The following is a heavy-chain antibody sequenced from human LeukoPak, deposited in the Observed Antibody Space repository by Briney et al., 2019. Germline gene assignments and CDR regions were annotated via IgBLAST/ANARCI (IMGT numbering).Heavy chain of an antibody. D-gene: IGHD4/OR15-4a*01. V-gene: IGHV3-7*01. Sequence: GGSLRLSCAASGFTFSSYWMSWVRQAPGKGLEWVANINQHGSESYYVDSVKGRFIISRDNAKNSMCLHMSSLRGDDMAVYYCARGGLFRYGGTSGDYWGQGTLVTVSS. CDR2: INQHGSES. CDR3: ARGGLFRYGGTSGDY. CDR1: GFTFSSYW. J-gene: IGHJ4*02.